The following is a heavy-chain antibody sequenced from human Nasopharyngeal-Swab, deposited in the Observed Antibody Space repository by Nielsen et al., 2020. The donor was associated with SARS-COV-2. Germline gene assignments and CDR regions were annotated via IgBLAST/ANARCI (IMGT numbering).Heavy chain of an antibody. J-gene: IGHJ4*02. CDR1: GFTFRSYA. CDR3: AKLVSSSAADPDY. Sequence: GESLKISCAASGFTFRSYAMSWVRQAPGQGLEWVSAISGGGGGNTYYSDSAQGRFTTSRDDSKNTLYLQMNSLRAEDTAIYYCAKLVSSSAADPDYWGQGTLVTVSS. CDR2: ISGGGGGNT. V-gene: IGHV3-23*01. D-gene: IGHD6-6*01.